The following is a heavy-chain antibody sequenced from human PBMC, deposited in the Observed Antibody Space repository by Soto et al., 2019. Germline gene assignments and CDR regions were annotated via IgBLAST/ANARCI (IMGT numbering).Heavy chain of an antibody. J-gene: IGHJ4*02. D-gene: IGHD1-26*01. CDR1: GGSISSSNW. CDR3: VIDLGGLAGATHY. V-gene: IGHV4-4*02. Sequence: SETLSLTCAVSGGSISSSNWWSWVRQPPGKGLEWIGEIYHSGSTNYNPSLKSRVTISVDKSKNQFSLKLSSVTAADTAVYYCVIDLGGLAGATHYSGPATLLTVS. CDR2: IYHSGST.